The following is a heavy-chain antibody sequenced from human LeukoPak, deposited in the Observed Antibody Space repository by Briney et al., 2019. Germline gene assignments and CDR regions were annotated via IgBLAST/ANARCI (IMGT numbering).Heavy chain of an antibody. V-gene: IGHV5-51*01. CDR3: ARADSSSHNWFDP. J-gene: IGHJ5*02. Sequence: GASLKISCKGSGYLFTSYWIGWVRQLPGKGLEWMGIIYPGDSDTRYSPSFQGQVTISADKSISTAYLQWSSLKASDTAMYYCARADSSSHNWFDPWGQGTLVTVSS. CDR2: IYPGDSDT. CDR1: GYLFTSYW. D-gene: IGHD6-13*01.